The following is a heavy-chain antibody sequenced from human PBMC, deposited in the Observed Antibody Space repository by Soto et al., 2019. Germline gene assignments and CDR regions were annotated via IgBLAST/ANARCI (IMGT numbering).Heavy chain of an antibody. CDR2: IYYSGST. CDR1: GGSISSSSYY. Sequence: SETLSLTCTVSGGSISSSSYYWGWIRQPPGKGLEWIGSIYYSGSTYYNPSLKSRVTISVDTSKNQFSLKLSSVTAADTAVYYCARHEYDILTGYYFSQGRNWFDPWGQGTLVTVSS. D-gene: IGHD3-9*01. J-gene: IGHJ5*02. V-gene: IGHV4-39*01. CDR3: ARHEYDILTGYYFSQGRNWFDP.